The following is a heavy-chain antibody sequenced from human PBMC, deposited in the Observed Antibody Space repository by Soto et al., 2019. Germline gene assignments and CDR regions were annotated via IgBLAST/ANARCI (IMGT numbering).Heavy chain of an antibody. CDR2: IYYSGST. J-gene: IGHJ6*02. D-gene: IGHD1-1*01. CDR3: ARAPIPNWNYYGMDV. CDR1: GGSVNSGGYH. Sequence: SETLSLTCTVSGGSVNSGGYHWSWIRHHPGKGLEWIGDIYYSGSTYYNPSLKSRVTISIDTSTNHFSLHLSALTAADTAVYYCARAPIPNWNYYGMDVWGQGTTVTVSS. V-gene: IGHV4-31*03.